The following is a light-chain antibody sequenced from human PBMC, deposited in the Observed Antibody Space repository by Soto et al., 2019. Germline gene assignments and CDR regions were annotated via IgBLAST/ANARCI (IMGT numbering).Light chain of an antibody. J-gene: IGKJ5*01. CDR1: QSINNN. Sequence: EIVMTQSPAALSVSPGEGATLSCRASQSINNNLAWYQQKPGQAPRLVLLRIFTRAIGVPAGFSGSGSETEFTLTISGLQSEDFGVYYCQQYNDWPRTFGQGTRLEIK. CDR2: RIF. CDR3: QQYNDWPRT. V-gene: IGKV3-15*01.